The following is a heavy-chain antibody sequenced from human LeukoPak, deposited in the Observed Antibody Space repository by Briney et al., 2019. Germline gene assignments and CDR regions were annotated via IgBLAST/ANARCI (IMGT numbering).Heavy chain of an antibody. D-gene: IGHD6-6*01. J-gene: IGHJ4*02. V-gene: IGHV4-59*01. Sequence: SETLSLTCTVSGASISSYYWSWIRQAPGKGLEWISYIYYSGSTSYNPSLKSRVTISLDTSKNQFALKLSSVTAADTAVYYCAREYSSSSGHFDFWGQGILVTVSS. CDR2: IYYSGST. CDR1: GASISSYY. CDR3: AREYSSSSGHFDF.